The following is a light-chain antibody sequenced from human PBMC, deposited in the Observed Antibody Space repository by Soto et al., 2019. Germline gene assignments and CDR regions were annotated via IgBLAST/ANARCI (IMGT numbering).Light chain of an antibody. CDR1: SNDVGGYAY. V-gene: IGLV2-14*01. J-gene: IGLJ3*02. CDR2: EVS. CDR3: CSYTGNTTPV. Sequence: QSVLTQPASVSGSPGQSITISCTGTSNDVGGYAYVSWYQQYPGKAPKLVISEVSNRPSGVSHRFSGSRSDNTASLTISGLQAEDEADYHCCSYTGNTTPVFGGGTKLTVL.